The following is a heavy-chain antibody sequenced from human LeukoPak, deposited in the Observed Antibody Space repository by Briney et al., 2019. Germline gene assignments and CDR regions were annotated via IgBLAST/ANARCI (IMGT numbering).Heavy chain of an antibody. V-gene: IGHV1-2*06. CDR2: INPNSGRT. CDR3: AINSGPNDY. D-gene: IGHD4-23*01. Sequence: LEWMGRINPNSGRTNYAQKFQGRVTMTRDTSISTAYMELSRLRSDDTAVYYCAINSGPNDYWGQGTLVTVSS. J-gene: IGHJ4*02.